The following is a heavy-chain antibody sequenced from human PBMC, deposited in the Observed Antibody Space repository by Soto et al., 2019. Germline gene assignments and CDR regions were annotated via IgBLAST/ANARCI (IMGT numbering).Heavy chain of an antibody. J-gene: IGHJ4*02. CDR2: MNPNSGNT. CDR3: ALLGGPAAILLRV. CDR1: GYTFTSHD. V-gene: IGHV1-8*01. D-gene: IGHD2-2*01. Sequence: APVKVSCKASGYTFTSHDINWLRQATGQGLEWMGWMNPNSGNTGYAQKFQGRVTMTRNTSISTAYMELSSLRSEDTAVYYCALLGGPAAILLRVWGQGTLVTVSS.